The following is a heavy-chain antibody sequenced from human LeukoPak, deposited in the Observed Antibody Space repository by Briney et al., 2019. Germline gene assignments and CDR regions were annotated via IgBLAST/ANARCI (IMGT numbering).Heavy chain of an antibody. V-gene: IGHV3-30-3*01. CDR1: GFTFSSYA. CDR2: ISYDGSNK. J-gene: IGHJ4*02. Sequence: GRSLRLSRAASGFTFSSYAMHWVRQAPGKGLEWVAVISYDGSNKYYADSVKGRFTISRDNSKNTLYLQMNSLRAEDTAVYYCARKRIAAAGSSDYWGQGTLVTVSS. D-gene: IGHD6-13*01. CDR3: ARKRIAAAGSSDY.